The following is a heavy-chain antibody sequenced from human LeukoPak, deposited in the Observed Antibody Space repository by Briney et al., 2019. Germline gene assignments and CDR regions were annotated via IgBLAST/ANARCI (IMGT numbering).Heavy chain of an antibody. D-gene: IGHD5-24*01. CDR1: GFTFINYG. CDR3: AKGRDGYISH. CDR2: ISGSGGTT. Sequence: GGSLRLSCAASGFTFINYGMTWVRQAPGKGLEWVSVISGSGGTTHYADSVKGRFTISRDNSKNTLYLQMNSLRAEDTAVYYCAKGRDGYISHWGQGTLVTVSS. V-gene: IGHV3-23*01. J-gene: IGHJ4*02.